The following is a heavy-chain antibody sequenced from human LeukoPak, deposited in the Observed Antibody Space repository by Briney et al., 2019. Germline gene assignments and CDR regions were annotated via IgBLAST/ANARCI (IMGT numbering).Heavy chain of an antibody. CDR1: GYSFTSYA. V-gene: IGHV1-3*01. CDR2: INAGNGNT. D-gene: IGHD3-10*01. Sequence: ASVKVSCKASGYSFTSYAMHWVRQAPGQGLEWMGWINAGNGNTKYSQKFQGRVTITRDTSASTAYMELSSLRSEDTAVYYCARDYRRGTITMVRGVISSHDYGMDVWGKGTTVTVSS. J-gene: IGHJ6*04. CDR3: ARDYRRGTITMVRGVISSHDYGMDV.